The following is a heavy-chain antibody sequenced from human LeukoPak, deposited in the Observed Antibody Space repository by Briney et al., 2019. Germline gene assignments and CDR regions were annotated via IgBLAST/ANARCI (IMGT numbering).Heavy chain of an antibody. Sequence: SETLSLTCAVSGHSISSGYYWSWIRQPAGKGLEWIGRIYTSGKTNYNPSLKSRVTMSLDTSKNQFSLKLSSVTAADTAVYYCAKDHYLYYYDNSGLDIWGQGTMVTVSS. CDR1: GHSISSGYY. V-gene: IGHV4-4*07. CDR3: AKDHYLYYYDNSGLDI. CDR2: IYTSGKT. D-gene: IGHD3-22*01. J-gene: IGHJ3*02.